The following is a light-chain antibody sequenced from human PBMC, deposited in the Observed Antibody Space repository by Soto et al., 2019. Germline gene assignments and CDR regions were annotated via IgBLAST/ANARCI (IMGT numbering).Light chain of an antibody. CDR1: QSVNNN. V-gene: IGKV3-15*01. CDR2: GAS. Sequence: EIVLTQSPATLSVSPGERATLSCRASQSVNNNLAWYQQKPGQAPRLLIYGASIRATGIPARFSCSESGTEFTLTISSLQSEDFAVYYCQQYNNWPLFTFGPGTKVDIK. J-gene: IGKJ3*01. CDR3: QQYNNWPLFT.